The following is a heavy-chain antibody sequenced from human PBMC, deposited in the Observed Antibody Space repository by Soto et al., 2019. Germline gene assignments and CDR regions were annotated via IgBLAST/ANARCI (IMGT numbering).Heavy chain of an antibody. CDR2: IYPGDSDA. J-gene: IGHJ4*02. CDR1: GYKFRSYW. CDR3: ANFPSCSSSTCLDY. Sequence: PGESLKISCEASGYKFRSYWIGWVRQMPGKGPEWMGFIYPGDSDARYSPSFQGQVTISADKSINTVYLQWSSLKASDTAMYYCANFPSCSSSTCLDYWGRGTLVTVSS. D-gene: IGHD2-15*01. V-gene: IGHV5-51*01.